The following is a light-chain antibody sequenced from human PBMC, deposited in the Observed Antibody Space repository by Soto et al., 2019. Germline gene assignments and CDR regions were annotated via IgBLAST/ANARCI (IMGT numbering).Light chain of an antibody. CDR3: QSYDSRLSAVV. J-gene: IGLJ2*01. Sequence: QAVVTQPPSVSGAPGQRVTISCTGSSSNIGASYDVYWYQQLPGTAPKLLIYGNSNRPSGVPDRFSGSKSGTSASLAITGLQAEDEADYYCQSYDSRLSAVVFGGGTKVTVL. V-gene: IGLV1-40*01. CDR1: SSNIGASYD. CDR2: GNS.